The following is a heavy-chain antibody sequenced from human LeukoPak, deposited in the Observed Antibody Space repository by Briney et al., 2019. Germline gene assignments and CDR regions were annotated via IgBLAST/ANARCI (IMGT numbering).Heavy chain of an antibody. Sequence: ASAKVSCKASGYTFTDQYLHWVRQAPGQGLEWMGWIHPNSGDTNYPQKFQGRVTMTRDTSISTAYMELSRLRSDDTAVFYCATGSGSYSPDYWGQGTLVTVSS. D-gene: IGHD3-10*01. J-gene: IGHJ4*02. CDR1: GYTFTDQY. V-gene: IGHV1-2*02. CDR3: ATGSGSYSPDY. CDR2: IHPNSGDT.